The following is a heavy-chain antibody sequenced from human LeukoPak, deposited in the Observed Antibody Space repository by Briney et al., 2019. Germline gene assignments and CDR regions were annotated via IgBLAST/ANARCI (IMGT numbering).Heavy chain of an antibody. J-gene: IGHJ4*02. CDR2: IYYSGST. Sequence: PPETLSLTRTVSGGSISSYYWSWIRQPPGKGLEWIGYIYYSGSTNYNPSLKSRVTISVDTSKNQFSLKLSSVTAADTAVYYCARGTYGGNSITSFDYWGQGTLVTVSS. D-gene: IGHD4-23*01. CDR1: GGSISSYY. CDR3: ARGTYGGNSITSFDY. V-gene: IGHV4-59*01.